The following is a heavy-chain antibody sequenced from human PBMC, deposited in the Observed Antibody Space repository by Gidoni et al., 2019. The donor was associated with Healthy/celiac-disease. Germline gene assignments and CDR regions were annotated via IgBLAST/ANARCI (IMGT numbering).Heavy chain of an antibody. CDR2: IKHRGST. CDR3: ARSSMIVLVKRFDI. D-gene: IGHD3-22*01. Sequence: QVQLEQRGAGRLKTSETLYLTCADYGGSFSGYYWSWIRRPPGKGREWMGDIKHRGSTNYTPSLKIRVTLSVDPSKYPFSLNLSSVTAADAAVYFCARSSMIVLVKRFDIWGQWTIVTVSS. V-gene: IGHV4-34*01. J-gene: IGHJ3*02. CDR1: GGSFSGYY.